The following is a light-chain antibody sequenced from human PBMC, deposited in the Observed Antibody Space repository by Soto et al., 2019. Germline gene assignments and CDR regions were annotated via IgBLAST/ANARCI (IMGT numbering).Light chain of an antibody. Sequence: ETVLTQSPDTLSLSPGERATLSCRASQSVSSSYLAWYQQKPGQAPRLLIYGASSRATGIPDRFSGSGSGTDFTLTISRLEPEDFAVYYCQQYGSSSWTFGQGTNVDIK. CDR2: GAS. CDR1: QSVSSSY. J-gene: IGKJ1*01. CDR3: QQYGSSSWT. V-gene: IGKV3-20*01.